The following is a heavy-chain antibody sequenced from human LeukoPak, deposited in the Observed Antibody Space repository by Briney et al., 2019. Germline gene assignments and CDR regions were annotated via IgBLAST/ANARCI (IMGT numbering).Heavy chain of an antibody. CDR2: IYYSGST. CDR1: GGSISSSSYY. CDR3: ARVWGSSFNWFDP. Sequence: PSETLSLTSTVSGGSISSSSYYWGWIRQPPGKGLEWIGSIYYSGSTYYNPSLKSRVTISVDTSKNQFSLKLSSVTAADTAVYYCARVWGSSFNWFDPWGQGTLVTVSS. D-gene: IGHD6-6*01. J-gene: IGHJ5*02. V-gene: IGHV4-39*07.